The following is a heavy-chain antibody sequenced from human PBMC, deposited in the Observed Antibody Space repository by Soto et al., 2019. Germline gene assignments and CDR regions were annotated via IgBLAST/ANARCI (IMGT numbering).Heavy chain of an antibody. V-gene: IGHV4-39*01. CDR1: GGSISSSSYY. Sequence: PSETLSLTCTVSGGSISSSSYYWGWIRQPPGKGLEWIGSIYYSGSTYYNPSLKSRVTISVDTSKNQFSLKLSSVTAADTAVYYCARQGVGAIEKFDPWGQGTLVTVSS. CDR3: ARQGVGAIEKFDP. CDR2: IYYSGST. D-gene: IGHD1-26*01. J-gene: IGHJ5*02.